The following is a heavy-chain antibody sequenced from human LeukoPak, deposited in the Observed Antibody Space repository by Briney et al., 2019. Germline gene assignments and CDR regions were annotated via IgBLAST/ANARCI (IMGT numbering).Heavy chain of an antibody. CDR1: GYTFTNYH. Sequence: ASVKVSCKASGYTFTNYHINWVRQPSGQGLEWMTWINPDTGDKGYARKFQDRVTITTDTSISTAYMELSSLSSEDTAVYFCARTTSMTASGYDYWGQGTLVSVSS. V-gene: IGHV1-8*03. CDR2: INPDTGDK. J-gene: IGHJ4*02. CDR3: ARTTSMTASGYDY. D-gene: IGHD2-21*02.